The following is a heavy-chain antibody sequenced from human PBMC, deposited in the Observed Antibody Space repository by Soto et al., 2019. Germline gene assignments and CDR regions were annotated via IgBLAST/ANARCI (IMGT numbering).Heavy chain of an antibody. Sequence: QVQLQESGPGLVKPSGTLSLTCGVSSGSISSSNWWSWVRQPPGRGLEWIGEISHGGTTNYNPSLESRVTMSLDKSRNQFSLKLSSVTAADPAVYYCATQTYSYNWHRWGQGTLVTVSS. CDR2: ISHGGTT. J-gene: IGHJ5*02. V-gene: IGHV4-4*02. D-gene: IGHD1-1*01. CDR1: SGSISSSNW. CDR3: ATQTYSYNWHR.